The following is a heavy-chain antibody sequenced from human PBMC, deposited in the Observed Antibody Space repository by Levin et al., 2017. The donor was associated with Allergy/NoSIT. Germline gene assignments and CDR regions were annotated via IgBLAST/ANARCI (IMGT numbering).Heavy chain of an antibody. Sequence: GESLKISCKGSGYSITSYWIGWVRQMPGKGLEWMGIIYPGDSDTRYSPSFQGQVTISADKSISTAYLQWSSLKASDTAMYYCARRLPAAGDAFDIWGQGTMVTVSS. CDR3: ARRLPAAGDAFDI. CDR2: IYPGDSDT. CDR1: GYSITSYW. D-gene: IGHD6-25*01. J-gene: IGHJ3*02. V-gene: IGHV5-51*01.